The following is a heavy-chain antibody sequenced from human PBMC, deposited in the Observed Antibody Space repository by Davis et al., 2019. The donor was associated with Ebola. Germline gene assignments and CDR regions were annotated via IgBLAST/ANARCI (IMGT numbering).Heavy chain of an antibody. V-gene: IGHV1-8*01. Sequence: AASVKVSCKASGYTFTSYDINWVRQAPGQGLEWMGWMNPNSGNTGYAQNVQGRVTMTTDTSTSTAYMEVGSLRSDDTAVYYCARAQFPTTSDHWGQGTLVTVSS. D-gene: IGHD1-1*01. CDR2: MNPNSGNT. CDR1: GYTFTSYD. J-gene: IGHJ4*02. CDR3: ARAQFPTTSDH.